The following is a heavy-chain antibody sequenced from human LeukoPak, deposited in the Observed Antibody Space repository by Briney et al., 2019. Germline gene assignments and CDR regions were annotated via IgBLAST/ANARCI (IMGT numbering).Heavy chain of an antibody. D-gene: IGHD5-18*01. CDR2: INHSGST. Sequence: PSETLSLTCAVYGGSFSGYYWSWIRQPPGKGLEWIGEINHSGSTNYNPSLKSRVTISVDTSKNQFSLKLNSVTAADTAVYYCARRERLGYSYGRGTLDIWGQGTMVTVSS. CDR3: ARRERLGYSYGRGTLDI. V-gene: IGHV4-34*01. CDR1: GGSFSGYY. J-gene: IGHJ3*02.